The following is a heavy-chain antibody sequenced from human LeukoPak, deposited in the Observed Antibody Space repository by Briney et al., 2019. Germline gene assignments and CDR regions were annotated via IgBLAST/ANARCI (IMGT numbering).Heavy chain of an antibody. CDR2: INPNSGGT. CDR3: ARESADIVVVPAAMRLDY. J-gene: IGHJ4*02. Sequence: ASVKVSCKASGYTFTGYYMHWVRQAPGQGLEWMGWINPNSGGTNYAQKFQGRVTMTRDTSISTAYMELSRLRSDDTAVYYCARESADIVVVPAAMRLDYWGQGTLVTVSS. V-gene: IGHV1-2*02. D-gene: IGHD2-2*01. CDR1: GYTFTGYY.